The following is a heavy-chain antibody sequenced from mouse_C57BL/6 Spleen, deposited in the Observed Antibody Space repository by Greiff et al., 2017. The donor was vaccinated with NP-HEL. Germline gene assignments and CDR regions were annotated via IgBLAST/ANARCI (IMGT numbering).Heavy chain of an antibody. CDR3: ARTRTTGVARDFDY. CDR1: GYTFTSYW. V-gene: IGHV1-50*01. J-gene: IGHJ2*01. Sequence: QVQLQQPGAELVKPGASVKLSCKASGYTFTSYWMQWVKQRPGQGLEWIGEIDPSDSYTNYNQKFKGKATLTVDPSSSTAYMQRSSLTSEDSAVYFCARTRTTGVARDFDYWGQGTTLTVSS. D-gene: IGHD1-1*01. CDR2: IDPSDSYT.